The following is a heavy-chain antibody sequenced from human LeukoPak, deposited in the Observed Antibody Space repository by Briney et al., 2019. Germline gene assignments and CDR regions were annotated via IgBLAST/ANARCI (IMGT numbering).Heavy chain of an antibody. CDR3: ARDQGIPTYYYGMDV. Sequence: VASVKVSCKASGYTFTGYYMHWGRQAPGQGLEWMGWINPNSGGTNYAQKFQGRVTMTRDTSISTAYMELSRLRSDDTAVYYCARDQGIPTYYYGMDVWGQGNTVTVSS. CDR1: GYTFTGYY. J-gene: IGHJ6*02. V-gene: IGHV1-2*02. CDR2: INPNSGGT.